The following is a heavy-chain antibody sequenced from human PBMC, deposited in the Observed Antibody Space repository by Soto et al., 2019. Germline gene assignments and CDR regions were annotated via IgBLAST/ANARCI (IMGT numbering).Heavy chain of an antibody. CDR2: ISSSGSTI. V-gene: IGHV3-48*03. J-gene: IGHJ6*02. D-gene: IGHD3-16*01. Sequence: GGSLRLSCAASGFTFSSCEMNWVRQAPGKGLEWVSYISSSGSTIYYADSVKGRFTISRDNAKNSLYLQMNSLRAEDTAVYYCAREATGYDYVWGSYDYYGMDVWGQGTTVTVSS. CDR1: GFTFSSCE. CDR3: AREATGYDYVWGSYDYYGMDV.